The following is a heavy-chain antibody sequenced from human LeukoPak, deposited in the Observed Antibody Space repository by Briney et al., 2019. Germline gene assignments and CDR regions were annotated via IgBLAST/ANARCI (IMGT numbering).Heavy chain of an antibody. D-gene: IGHD4-23*01. CDR3: SRVAEDYGGNCLDY. CDR2: INSKADGGTT. Sequence: GGSLRLSCTGSGFTFGDYGMGWVRQAPGKGLEWGGFINSKADGGTTQYAASVKGRFTISRDDSKSIAYLQTNSLKTEDTGVYYCSRVAEDYGGNCLDYWGQGTLVTVSS. J-gene: IGHJ4*02. CDR1: GFTFGDYG. V-gene: IGHV3-49*04.